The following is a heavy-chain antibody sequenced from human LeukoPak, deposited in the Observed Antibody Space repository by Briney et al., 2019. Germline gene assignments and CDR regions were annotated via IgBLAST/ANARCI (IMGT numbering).Heavy chain of an antibody. CDR2: IYYSGSS. CDR3: ASLNGDPSYWSFDL. CDR1: GGSISSGDYY. Sequence: SETLSLTCTVSGGSISSGDYYWSWIRQPPGKGLEWIGYIYYSGSSYYNPSLKSRVTMSVDTSKNQFSLKLSSVTAADTTLYYCASLNGDPSYWSFDLWGRGTLVTVSS. J-gene: IGHJ2*01. V-gene: IGHV4-30-4*01. D-gene: IGHD4-17*01.